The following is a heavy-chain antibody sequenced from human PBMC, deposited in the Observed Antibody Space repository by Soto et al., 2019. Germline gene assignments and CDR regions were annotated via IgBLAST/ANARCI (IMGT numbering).Heavy chain of an antibody. CDR1: GFTFSSYG. CDR3: ATVGYYYYGMDV. V-gene: IGHV3-30*03. D-gene: IGHD3-10*01. CDR2: ISYDGSNK. J-gene: IGHJ6*02. Sequence: QVQLVESGGGVVQPGRSLRLSCAASGFTFSSYGMHWVRQAPGKGLEWVAVISYDGSNKYYADSVKGRFTISRDNSKNTLYLQMNSLRAEDTAVYCCATVGYYYYGMDVWGQGTTVTVSS.